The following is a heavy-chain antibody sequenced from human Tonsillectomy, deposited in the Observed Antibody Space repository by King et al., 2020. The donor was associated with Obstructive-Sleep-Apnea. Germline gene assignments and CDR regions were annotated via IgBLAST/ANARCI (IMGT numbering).Heavy chain of an antibody. J-gene: IGHJ6*02. D-gene: IGHD2-15*01. V-gene: IGHV1-69*10. Sequence: QLVQSGAEVKKPGSSVKVSCKASGGTFSSYAISWVRQAPGQGLEWMGGIIPILGIANYAQKFQGRVTITADKSTSTAYMGLSSLRAEETAVYYCARLLCGGCSCYSPHYYYYGMDVWGQGTTVTVSS. CDR3: ARLLCGGCSCYSPHYYYYGMDV. CDR2: IIPILGIA. CDR1: GGTFSSYA.